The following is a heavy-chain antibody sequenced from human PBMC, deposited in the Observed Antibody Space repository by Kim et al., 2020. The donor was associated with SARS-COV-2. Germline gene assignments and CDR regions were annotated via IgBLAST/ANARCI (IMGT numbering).Heavy chain of an antibody. Sequence: ASVKVSCKASGYTFTSYDINWVRQATGQGLEWTVWMNPNSGNTGYAQKFQGRVTMTRNTSISTAYMELSSLRSEDTAVYYCARGGVVTIFGVVIIRWFDPWGQGTLVTVSS. V-gene: IGHV1-8*01. J-gene: IGHJ5*02. D-gene: IGHD3-3*01. CDR1: GYTFTSYD. CDR3: ARGGVVTIFGVVIIRWFDP. CDR2: MNPNSGNT.